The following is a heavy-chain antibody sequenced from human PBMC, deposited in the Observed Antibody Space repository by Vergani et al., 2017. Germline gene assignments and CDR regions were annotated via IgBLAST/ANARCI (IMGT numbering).Heavy chain of an antibody. J-gene: IGHJ5*02. V-gene: IGHV4-31*03. D-gene: IGHD3-10*01. Sequence: QVQLQESGPGLVKPSQTLSLTCTVSGGSISSGGYYWSWIRQHPGKGLEWIGYIYYSGSTYYNPSLKSRVTISVDTYKNQFSLKLSSVTAADTAVYYCARDGCAGGLWFGERPWFDPWGQGTLVTVSS. CDR2: IYYSGST. CDR1: GGSISSGGYY. CDR3: ARDGCAGGLWFGERPWFDP.